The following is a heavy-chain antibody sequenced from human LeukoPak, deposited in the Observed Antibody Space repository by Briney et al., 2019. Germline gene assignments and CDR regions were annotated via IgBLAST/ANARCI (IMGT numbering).Heavy chain of an antibody. CDR1: GGSFSGYY. CDR3: ARGGDYYADYSGFDY. CDR2: INHSGST. Sequence: PSETLSLTWAVYGGSFSGYYWSWIRQPPGKGLEWIGEINHSGSTNYNPSLKSRVTISVDTSKNQFSLKLSSVTAADSAVYYCARGGDYYADYSGFDYWGQGTLVTVSS. V-gene: IGHV4-34*01. D-gene: IGHD4-17*01. J-gene: IGHJ4*02.